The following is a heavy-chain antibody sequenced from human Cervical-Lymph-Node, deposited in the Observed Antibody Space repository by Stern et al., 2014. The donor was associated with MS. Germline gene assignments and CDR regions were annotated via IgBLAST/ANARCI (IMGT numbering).Heavy chain of an antibody. CDR3: ARGGRSSGWSPPDAFDI. D-gene: IGHD6-19*01. J-gene: IGHJ3*02. V-gene: IGHV1-2*04. CDR1: GYPFTDYY. Sequence: QVQLVESGAEVMKPGASVKVSCKASGYPFTDYYMHWVRQAPGQGLEWMGWTNPTSGGTNYAHKFQGWVTMTRDTSLSTAYMDLTRLRSDDTAVYYCARGGRSSGWSPPDAFDIWGQGTMVTVSS. CDR2: TNPTSGGT.